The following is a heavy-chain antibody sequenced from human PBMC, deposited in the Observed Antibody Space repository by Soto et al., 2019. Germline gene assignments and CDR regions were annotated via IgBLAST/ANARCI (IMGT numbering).Heavy chain of an antibody. CDR2: TDYSGNT. Sequence: QVQLQESGPGLVRPSETLSLTCTVSSDSISSYYWIWIRQSPGKGLEWIGYTDYSGNTNYNPSLKSRVTISGDTSKNQFSLRLSSVTAADTAVDYCARAVCDPLYYLDYWGQGTLVTVSS. V-gene: IGHV4-59*08. CDR3: ARAVCDPLYYLDY. J-gene: IGHJ4*02. D-gene: IGHD6-19*01. CDR1: SDSISSYY.